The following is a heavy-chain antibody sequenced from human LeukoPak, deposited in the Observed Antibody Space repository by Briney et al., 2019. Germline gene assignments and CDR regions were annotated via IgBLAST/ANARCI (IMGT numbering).Heavy chain of an antibody. D-gene: IGHD3-9*01. CDR1: GYTFTSYD. J-gene: IGHJ4*02. Sequence: ASVKVSCKASGYTFTSYDINWVRQATGQGLEWMGWMNPNSGNTGYAQKFQGRVTMTRNTSISTAYMELSSLRSEDTAVYYCARGDSYYDILTGATDYWGQGTLVTVSS. CDR2: MNPNSGNT. V-gene: IGHV1-8*01. CDR3: ARGDSYYDILTGATDY.